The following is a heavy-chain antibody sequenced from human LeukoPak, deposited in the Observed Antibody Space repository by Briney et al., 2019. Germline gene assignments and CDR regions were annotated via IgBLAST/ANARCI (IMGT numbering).Heavy chain of an antibody. CDR1: GYTFTSYY. CDR2: INPSGGST. D-gene: IGHD3-3*01. J-gene: IGHJ6*02. CDR3: ARNLFGVGENYYYYGMDV. Sequence: ASVKVFCKASGYTFTSYYMHWVRQAPGQGLEWMGIINPSGGSTSYAQKFQGRVTMTRDTSTSTVYMELSSLRSEDTAVYYCARNLFGVGENYYYYGMDVWGQGTTVTVSS. V-gene: IGHV1-46*01.